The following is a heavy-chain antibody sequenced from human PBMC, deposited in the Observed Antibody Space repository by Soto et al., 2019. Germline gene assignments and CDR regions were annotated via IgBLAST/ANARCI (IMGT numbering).Heavy chain of an antibody. CDR2: INAGNGNT. CDR3: ARDLSGWGLTNGHFGVDV. J-gene: IGHJ6*02. Sequence: QVRLVQSGPEVKKPGASVMVSCKASGYTFANYAIHWVRQAPGQDFEWMGWINAGNGNTRNSQKFQGRVTFTRDTSATTAHMEVGSLRLEDTAVYSCARDLSGWGLTNGHFGVDVWGQGTTVIVSS. CDR1: GYTFANYA. D-gene: IGHD3-16*01. V-gene: IGHV1-3*01.